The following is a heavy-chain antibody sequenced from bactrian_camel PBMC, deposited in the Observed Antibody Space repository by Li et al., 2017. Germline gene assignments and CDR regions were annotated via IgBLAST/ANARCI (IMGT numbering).Heavy chain of an antibody. CDR1: GFTFGSVA. J-gene: IGHJ6*01. D-gene: IGHD6*01. V-gene: IGHV3S40*01. CDR3: ATRYGGRGTSDLGY. CDR2: INSGGGST. Sequence: VQLVESGGGLVQPGGSLRLSCAASGFTFGSVAMSWVRRAPGKGLEWVSAINSGGGSTYYADSVKGRFTISRDNAKNTVYLQMNSLKSEDTALYYCATRYGGRGTSDLGYWGQGTQVTVS.